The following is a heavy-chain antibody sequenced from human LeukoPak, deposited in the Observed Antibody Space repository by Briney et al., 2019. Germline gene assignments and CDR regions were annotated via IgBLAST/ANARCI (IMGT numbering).Heavy chain of an antibody. D-gene: IGHD1-26*01. CDR2: TNWNGGST. CDR3: ARVHTPGGYSGTDY. V-gene: IGHV3-20*01. CDR1: GFIFDNYG. Sequence: GGSLRLSCAASGFIFDNYGMTWVRQAQGKGLEWVSGTNWNGGSTGYADSVKGRFIISRDNAKNCLYLQMNSLRAEDTALYHCARVHTPGGYSGTDYWGQGTLVTVSS. J-gene: IGHJ4*02.